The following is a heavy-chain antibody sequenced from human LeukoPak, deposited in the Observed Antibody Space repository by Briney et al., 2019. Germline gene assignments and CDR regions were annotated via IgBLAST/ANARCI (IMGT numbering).Heavy chain of an antibody. D-gene: IGHD6-13*01. Sequence: ASVKVSCKASGYTFTSYGISWARQAPGQGLEWMGWISAYNGNTNYAQKLQGRVTMTTDTSTSTAYMELRSLRSDDTAVYYCARAVGGGSYSSSWYDWFDPWGQGTLVTVSS. V-gene: IGHV1-18*01. CDR2: ISAYNGNT. CDR3: ARAVGGGSYSSSWYDWFDP. J-gene: IGHJ5*02. CDR1: GYTFTSYG.